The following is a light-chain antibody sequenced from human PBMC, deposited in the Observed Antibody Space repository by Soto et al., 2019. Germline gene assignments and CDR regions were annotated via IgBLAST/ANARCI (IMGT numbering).Light chain of an antibody. CDR3: QQYSHLIT. J-gene: IGKJ5*01. CDR1: QSISSY. V-gene: IGKV1-39*01. CDR2: AAS. Sequence: DIQMTQSPSSLSASVGDRVTITCRASQSISSYLNWYQHKPGKAPKLLIYAASSFQSGVPSRFSGSESGTDFTLTISSLQPEDIATYYCQQYSHLITFGQGTRLEIK.